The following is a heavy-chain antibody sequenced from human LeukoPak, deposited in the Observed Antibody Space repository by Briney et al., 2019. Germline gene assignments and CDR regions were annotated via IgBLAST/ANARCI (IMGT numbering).Heavy chain of an antibody. J-gene: IGHJ6*02. CDR1: GGTFSSYA. D-gene: IGHD6-19*01. CDR3: AREVAGTQGSYYYYYGMDV. V-gene: IGHV1-69*06. CDR2: IIPIFGTA. Sequence: GASVKVSCKASGGTFSSYAISWVRQAPGQGLEWMGGIIPIFGTANYAQKFQGRVTITADKSTSTAYMELSSLRSEDTAVYYCAREVAGTQGSYYYYYGMDVWGQGTTVTVSS.